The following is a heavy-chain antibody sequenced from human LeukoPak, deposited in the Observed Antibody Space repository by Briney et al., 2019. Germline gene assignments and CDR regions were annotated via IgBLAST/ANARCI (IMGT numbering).Heavy chain of an antibody. J-gene: IGHJ4*02. Sequence: GGSLRLSCAASGFTFSNYGMHWVRQAQGKGLDWVSIIWSGGSDKNYADSVKGRFTISRDNSKNTLYLQMNSLRAEDTAVYYCARDNEYYFDYWGQGTLVTVSS. D-gene: IGHD1-1*01. V-gene: IGHV3-33*01. CDR1: GFTFSNYG. CDR3: ARDNEYYFDY. CDR2: IWSGGSDK.